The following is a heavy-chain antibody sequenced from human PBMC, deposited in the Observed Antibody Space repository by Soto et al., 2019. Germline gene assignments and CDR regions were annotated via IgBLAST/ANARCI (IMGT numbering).Heavy chain of an antibody. CDR2: SSATGAGT. Sequence: EVQLLESGGGLVQPGGSLRLSCSASGFTFSSYGMTWVRQAPGKGLEWVSFSSATGAGTYYADSVKGRFTISRDNSKNTRYLPMTSLRADDTAVYYCAKDRRAGGNYGFDSDFWGQGALVIVSS. CDR1: GFTFSSYG. J-gene: IGHJ4*02. D-gene: IGHD1-7*01. V-gene: IGHV3-23*01. CDR3: AKDRRAGGNYGFDSDF.